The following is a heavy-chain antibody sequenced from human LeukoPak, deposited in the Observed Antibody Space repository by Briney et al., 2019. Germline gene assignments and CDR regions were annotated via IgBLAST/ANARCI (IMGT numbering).Heavy chain of an antibody. J-gene: IGHJ6*03. CDR1: GYSISSGYY. V-gene: IGHV4-38-2*01. Sequence: PLETLSLTCAVSGYSISSGYYWGWIRQPPGKGLEWTGSIYHSGSTYYNPSLKSRVTISVDTSKNQFSLKLSSVTAADTAVYYCARHGSGWDFWSGYYPPSWYMDVWGKGTTVTVSS. D-gene: IGHD3-3*01. CDR3: ARHGSGWDFWSGYYPPSWYMDV. CDR2: IYHSGST.